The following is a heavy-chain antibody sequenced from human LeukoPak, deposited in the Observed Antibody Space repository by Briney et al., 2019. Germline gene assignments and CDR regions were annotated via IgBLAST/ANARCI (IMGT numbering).Heavy chain of an antibody. J-gene: IGHJ4*02. CDR1: GFTFSSYS. V-gene: IGHV3-48*01. D-gene: IGHD2-2*01. CDR3: AREVSHCSSTSCSSGDY. CDR2: ISSSSSTI. Sequence: PGWSLRLSCAASGFTFSSYSMNLVRQAPGKGLEWVSYISSSSSTIYYADSVKGRFTISRDNAKNSLYLQMNSLRAEDTAVYYCAREVSHCSSTSCSSGDYWGQGTLVTVSS.